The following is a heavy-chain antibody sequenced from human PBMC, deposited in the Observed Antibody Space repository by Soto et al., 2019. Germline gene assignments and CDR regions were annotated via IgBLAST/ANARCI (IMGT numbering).Heavy chain of an antibody. CDR2: ISCSTSYI. J-gene: IGHJ4*02. D-gene: IGHD5-18*01. Sequence: GGSLRLSCAASGFTFSSYSMNWVRQAPGKGLEWVSSISCSTSYIYYADSVKGRFTISRDNAKNSLYLQMNSLRAADTAVYYCARGYGRNFDYWGQGTLVTVSS. CDR3: ARGYGRNFDY. V-gene: IGHV3-21*01. CDR1: GFTFSSYS.